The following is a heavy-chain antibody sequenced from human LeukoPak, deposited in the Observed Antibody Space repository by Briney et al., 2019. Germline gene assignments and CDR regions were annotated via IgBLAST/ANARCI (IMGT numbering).Heavy chain of an antibody. V-gene: IGHV3-15*01. J-gene: IGHJ4*02. D-gene: IGHD3-22*01. CDR1: GFTFSDYY. CDR3: TTGAYDSSGYYYLDY. CDR2: IKSKTDGGTT. Sequence: PGGSLRLSCAASGFTFSDYYMSWIRQAPGKGLEWVGRIKSKTDGGTTDYAAPVKGRFTISRDDSKNTLYLQMNSLKTEDTAVYYCTTGAYDSSGYYYLDYWGQGTLVTVSS.